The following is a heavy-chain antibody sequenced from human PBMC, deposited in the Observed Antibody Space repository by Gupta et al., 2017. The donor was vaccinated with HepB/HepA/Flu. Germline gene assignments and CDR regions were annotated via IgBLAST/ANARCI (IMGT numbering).Heavy chain of an antibody. Sequence: EVQLVESGGGLVKPGGSLRRSCAASGLTFSSYSMNWVRQAPGKWLEWVSSTSSSSSYIYYADSVKGRFTISSDNAKNSLYLQMNSLRAEDTTVYYCARNKDIVVVVAAYDYWGQGTLVTVSS. J-gene: IGHJ4*02. D-gene: IGHD2-15*01. V-gene: IGHV3-21*01. CDR2: TSSSSSYI. CDR3: ARNKDIVVVVAAYDY. CDR1: GLTFSSYS.